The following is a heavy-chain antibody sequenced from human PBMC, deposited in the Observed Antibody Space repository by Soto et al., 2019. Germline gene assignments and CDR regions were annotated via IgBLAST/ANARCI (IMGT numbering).Heavy chain of an antibody. CDR1: GGTFSSYA. V-gene: IGHV1-69*06. J-gene: IGHJ4*02. D-gene: IGHD1-26*01. CDR3: AMSTWALVPHFDY. Sequence: SVKVSCKASGGTFSSYAISWVREAPGQGLEWMGGIIPIFGTANYAQKFQGRVTITADKSTSTAYMELSSLRSEDTAVYSCAMSTWALVPHFDYWGQGTLVTVSS. CDR2: IIPIFGTA.